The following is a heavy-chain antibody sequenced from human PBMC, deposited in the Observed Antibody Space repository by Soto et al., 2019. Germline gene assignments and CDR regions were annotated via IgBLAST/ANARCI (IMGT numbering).Heavy chain of an antibody. CDR2: IGWNSARI. J-gene: IGHJ4*02. CDR1: GFSLNDHA. CDR3: ARPRSGYSGDDPLDY. D-gene: IGHD5-12*01. V-gene: IGHV3-9*01. Sequence: LRLSCAASGFSLNDHAMHWVRQAPGKGLEWVSGIGWNSARIGYADSVKGRFTISRDNAKNSLYLQMNSLRDEDTAVYYCARPRSGYSGDDPLDYWGQGTLVTVSS.